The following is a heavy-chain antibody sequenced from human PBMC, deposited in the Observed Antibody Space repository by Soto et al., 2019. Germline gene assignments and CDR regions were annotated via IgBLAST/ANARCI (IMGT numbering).Heavy chain of an antibody. CDR3: AKDANIVVVVAVVPFFDY. CDR1: GFTFSSYG. J-gene: IGHJ4*02. CDR2: ISYDGSNK. V-gene: IGHV3-30*18. D-gene: IGHD2-15*01. Sequence: QVQLVESGGGVVQPGRSLRLSCAASGFTFSSYGMHWVRQAPGKGLEWVAVISYDGSNKYYADSVKGRFTISRDNSKNTLYLQMNSLRAEDTAVYYCAKDANIVVVVAVVPFFDYWGQGTLVTVSS.